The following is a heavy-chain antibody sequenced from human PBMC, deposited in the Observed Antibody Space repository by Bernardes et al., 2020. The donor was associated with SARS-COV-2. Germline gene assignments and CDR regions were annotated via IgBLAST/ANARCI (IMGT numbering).Heavy chain of an antibody. J-gene: IGHJ3*01. CDR3: AKDLFWWSAADV. V-gene: IGHV3-23*01. D-gene: IGHD2-21*01. CDR2: SSGGDGGT. Sequence: GGSLRLSCVASGFAFNSNGMSWVRQAPGKGLEWVASSGGDGGTHYPDSVRGRFTISRDTSNNILFLEMNSLRAADTALYFCAKDLFWWSAADVWGQGTLVTVSS. CDR1: GFAFNSNG.